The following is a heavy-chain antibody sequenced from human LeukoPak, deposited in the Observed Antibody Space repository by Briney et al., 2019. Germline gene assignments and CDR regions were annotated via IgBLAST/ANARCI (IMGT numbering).Heavy chain of an antibody. CDR1: GFTFSSYS. CDR3: ASIGGARSPSFDY. J-gene: IGHJ4*02. Sequence: PGGSLRLSCAASGFTFSSYSMNWVRQAPGKGLEWVSYVISSSGTTYYADSVKGRFTISRDNSKNTLYLQMNSLRAEDTAVYYCASIGGARSPSFDYWGQGTLVTVSS. V-gene: IGHV3-48*01. CDR2: VISSSGTT. D-gene: IGHD2-21*01.